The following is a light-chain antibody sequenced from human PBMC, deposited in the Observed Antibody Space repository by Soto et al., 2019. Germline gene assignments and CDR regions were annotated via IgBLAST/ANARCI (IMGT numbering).Light chain of an antibody. CDR2: AAS. CDR3: QQYYIYPPT. CDR1: QSIGTY. Sequence: AIRMTQSPSSFSASTGDRVTITCRASQSIGTYLAWYQQIPGRAPNLLIFAASTLKRGVPSRFNGSGSGTDFTLTISCLQSEDFATYYCQQYYIYPPTFGGGTKVEIK. J-gene: IGKJ4*01. V-gene: IGKV1-8*01.